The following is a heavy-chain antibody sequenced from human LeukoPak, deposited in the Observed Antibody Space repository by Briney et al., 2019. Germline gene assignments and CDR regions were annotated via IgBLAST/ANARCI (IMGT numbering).Heavy chain of an antibody. D-gene: IGHD6-13*01. CDR2: IYISGNT. V-gene: IGHV4-61*02. J-gene: IGHJ4*02. Sequence: SETLSLTCTVSGGSVSSGNYYWNWIRQPAGKGLEWVGRIYISGNTNYNPTLKSRVTILIDTSKNQFSLKLSSVTAADTAVYYCARERAATGTCDNWGQGTRVTVSS. CDR1: GGSVSSGNYY. CDR3: ARERAATGTCDN.